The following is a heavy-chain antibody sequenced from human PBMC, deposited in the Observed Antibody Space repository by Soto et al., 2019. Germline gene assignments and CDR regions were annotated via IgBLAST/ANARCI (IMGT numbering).Heavy chain of an antibody. CDR1: SGSIDTINYY. Sequence: SETLSLTCSVSSGSIDTINYYWAWIRQAPGRRLEWIGSVYYGGSSYYNPSLKSRVSISVDTSKSQFSLKVTSVTAADSAVYFCASGADTVITPFDYWGQGVPVTVSS. CDR3: ASGADTVITPFDY. D-gene: IGHD5-18*01. CDR2: VYYGGSS. V-gene: IGHV4-39*01. J-gene: IGHJ4*02.